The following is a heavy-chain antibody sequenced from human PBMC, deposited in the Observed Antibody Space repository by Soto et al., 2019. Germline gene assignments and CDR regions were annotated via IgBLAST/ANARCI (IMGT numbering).Heavy chain of an antibody. Sequence: LSLTCTVSGGSISSSSYYWGWIRQPPGKGLEWIGSIYYSGSTYYNPSLKSRVTISVDTSKNQFSLKLSSVTAADTAVYYCARTQGRSMLYYYYGMDVWGQGTTVTVSS. J-gene: IGHJ6*02. V-gene: IGHV4-39*01. CDR3: ARTQGRSMLYYYYGMDV. D-gene: IGHD2-8*01. CDR1: GGSISSSSYY. CDR2: IYYSGST.